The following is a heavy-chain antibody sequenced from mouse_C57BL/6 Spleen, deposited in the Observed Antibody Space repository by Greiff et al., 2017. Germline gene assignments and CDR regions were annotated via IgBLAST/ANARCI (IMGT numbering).Heavy chain of an antibody. CDR2: INPNNGGT. CDR3: ARKGVYYGSSPWFAY. Sequence: VQLQQSGPELVKPGASVKIPCKASGYTFTDYNMDWVKQSHGKSLEWIGDINPNNGGTIYNQKFKGKATLTVDKSSSTADMERRSLTSEDTAVYYCARKGVYYGSSPWFAYWGQGTLVTVSA. D-gene: IGHD1-1*01. V-gene: IGHV1-18*01. J-gene: IGHJ3*01. CDR1: GYTFTDYN.